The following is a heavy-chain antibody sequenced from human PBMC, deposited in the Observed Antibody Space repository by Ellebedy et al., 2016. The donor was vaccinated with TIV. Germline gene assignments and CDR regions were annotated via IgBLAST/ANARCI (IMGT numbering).Heavy chain of an antibody. CDR2: VSFDGRTK. J-gene: IGHJ4*02. CDR1: GFTFSRYG. D-gene: IGHD5-12*01. Sequence: PGGSLRLSCAASGFTFSRYGMHWVRQAPGKGLEWVAVVSFDGRTKYYADSVKGRFTISRDSSKNTLYLQMNSLRVEDTAIYYCAKDLARRGGYDFDSWGQGTLVTVSS. V-gene: IGHV3-30*18. CDR3: AKDLARRGGYDFDS.